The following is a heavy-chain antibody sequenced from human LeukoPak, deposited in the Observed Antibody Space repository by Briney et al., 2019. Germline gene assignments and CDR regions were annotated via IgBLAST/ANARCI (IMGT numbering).Heavy chain of an antibody. Sequence: GRSLRLSCAASGFTFDDYAMHWVRQAPGKGLEWVSGISWNSGSIGHADSVKGRFTISRDNAKNSLYLQMNSLRAEDTALYYCAKGVEMATIGGWFDPWGQGTLVTVSS. V-gene: IGHV3-9*01. CDR3: AKGVEMATIGGWFDP. CDR2: ISWNSGSI. CDR1: GFTFDDYA. D-gene: IGHD5-24*01. J-gene: IGHJ5*02.